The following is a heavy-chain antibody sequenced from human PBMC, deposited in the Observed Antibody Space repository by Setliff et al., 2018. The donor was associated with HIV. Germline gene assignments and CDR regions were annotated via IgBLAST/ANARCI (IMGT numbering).Heavy chain of an antibody. CDR3: ASGYKYYYDSSHENAFDI. CDR1: GGSMSSYY. CDR2: MYYSGST. D-gene: IGHD3-22*01. J-gene: IGHJ3*02. Sequence: PSETLSLTCTVSGGSMSSYYWSWIRQPPGKGLEWIGYMYYSGSTNYNPSLKSRVTISVDTSKNQFSLKLSSVTAADTAVYYCASGYKYYYDSSHENAFDIWGQGTMVTVSS. V-gene: IGHV4-59*12.